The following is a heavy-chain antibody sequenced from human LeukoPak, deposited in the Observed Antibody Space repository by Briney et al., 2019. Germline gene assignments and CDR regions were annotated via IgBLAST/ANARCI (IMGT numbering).Heavy chain of an antibody. Sequence: HPGGSLRLSCAASGFTFSSYAMHWVRQAPGKGLEWVAVISYDGSNKYYADSVKGRFTISRDNSENTLFLQINSLRAEDTAVYYCAKDSRGNYVAWLDPWGQGTLVTVAS. D-gene: IGHD4-11*01. CDR2: ISYDGSNK. J-gene: IGHJ5*02. CDR1: GFTFSSYA. CDR3: AKDSRGNYVAWLDP. V-gene: IGHV3-30-3*01.